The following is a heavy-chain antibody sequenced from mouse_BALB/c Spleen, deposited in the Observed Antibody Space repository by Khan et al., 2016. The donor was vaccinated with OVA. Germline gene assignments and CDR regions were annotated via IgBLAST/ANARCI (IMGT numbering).Heavy chain of an antibody. CDR3: VRENYYGSTCYAMDY. CDR1: GYTFTSYW. J-gene: IGHJ4*01. Sequence: DLVKPGASVKLSCKASGYTFTSYWINWIKQRPGQGLEWIGRIAPGSGSTYYNEMFKGKATLTVDTSSSTAYIQLSSLSSEDSAVYFCVRENYYGSTCYAMDYWGQGTSVTVSS. V-gene: IGHV1S41*01. CDR2: IAPGSGST. D-gene: IGHD1-1*01.